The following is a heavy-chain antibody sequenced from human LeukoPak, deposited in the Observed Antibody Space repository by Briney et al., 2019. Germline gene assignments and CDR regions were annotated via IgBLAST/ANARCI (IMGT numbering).Heavy chain of an antibody. J-gene: IGHJ4*02. Sequence: GGSLRLSCAASGFTFSSYTMSWVRQAPGKGLEWVSGITASGDNTYYADSVKGRFTISRDNSKNTLHLQMNSLRAEDTAVYYCAKGPKASTPSCFDYWGQGTLVTVSS. V-gene: IGHV3-23*01. CDR1: GFTFSSYT. D-gene: IGHD2-2*01. CDR2: ITASGDNT. CDR3: AKGPKASTPSCFDY.